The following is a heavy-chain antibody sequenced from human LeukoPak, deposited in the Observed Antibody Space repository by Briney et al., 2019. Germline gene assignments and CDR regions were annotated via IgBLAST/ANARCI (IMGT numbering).Heavy chain of an antibody. CDR2: IYYSGST. J-gene: IGHJ4*02. D-gene: IGHD6-19*01. CDR3: ARVPSSGWQLFDY. Sequence: NASETLSLTCTVSGGSISSYYWSWIRQPPGKGLEWIGYIYYSGSTNYNPSLKSRVTISVDTSKNQFSLKLSSVTAADTAVYYCARVPSSGWQLFDYWGQGTLVTVSS. CDR1: GGSISSYY. V-gene: IGHV4-59*01.